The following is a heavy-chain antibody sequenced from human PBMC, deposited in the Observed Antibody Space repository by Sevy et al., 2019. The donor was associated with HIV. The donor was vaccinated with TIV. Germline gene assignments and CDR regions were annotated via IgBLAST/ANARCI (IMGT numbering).Heavy chain of an antibody. D-gene: IGHD3-3*01. J-gene: IGHJ4*02. Sequence: SETLSLTCTVSGASISSYYWSWIRQPAGKGLEWIGRIYSSASTNYNPSLQSRVTMSLDTSKNQFSLKLTSVTAADTAVYYCARAGVPGLFDYWGQGTLVTVSS. V-gene: IGHV4-4*07. CDR3: ARAGVPGLFDY. CDR1: GASISSYY. CDR2: IYSSAST.